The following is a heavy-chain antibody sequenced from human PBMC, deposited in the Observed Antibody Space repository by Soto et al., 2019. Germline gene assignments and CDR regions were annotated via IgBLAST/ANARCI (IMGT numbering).Heavy chain of an antibody. CDR3: ARDLLGYFDY. J-gene: IGHJ4*02. V-gene: IGHV3-21*01. CDR2: ISSSSSYI. D-gene: IGHD2-15*01. CDR1: GVTFSSYS. Sequence: EVQLVESGGGLVKPGGSLRLSCAASGVTFSSYSMNWVRQAPGKGLEWVSSISSSSSYIYYADSVKGRFTISRDNAKNSLSLQMNSLRAEDTAVYYCARDLLGYFDYWGQGTLVTVSS.